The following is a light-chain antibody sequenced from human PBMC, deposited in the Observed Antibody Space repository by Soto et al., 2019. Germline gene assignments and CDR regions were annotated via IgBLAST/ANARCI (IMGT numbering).Light chain of an antibody. V-gene: IGKV1-5*03. CDR3: QQYHSDSPWT. CDR1: QNIRNY. CDR2: KAS. Sequence: DIQMTQSPSTLSASVGDRVTITCRASQNIRNYLAWYQQKPGKAPKLLIYKASNLESGVPSRFSGSGSGTEFALFISSLQPDDFATYYCQQYHSDSPWTFGQGTKVDI. J-gene: IGKJ1*01.